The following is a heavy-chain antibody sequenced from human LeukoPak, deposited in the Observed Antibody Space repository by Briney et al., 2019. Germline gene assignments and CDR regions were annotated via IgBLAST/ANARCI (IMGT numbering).Heavy chain of an antibody. CDR1: GFTFSSYA. CDR2: ISYDGSNK. CDR3: AKDYYDSSGRLDY. Sequence: TGGSLRLSCAASGFTFSSYAMHWVRQAPGKGLEWVAVISYDGSNKYYADSVKGRFTISRDNSKNTLYLQMNSLRAEDTAVYYCAKDYYDSSGRLDYWGQGTLVTVSS. V-gene: IGHV3-30*04. D-gene: IGHD3-22*01. J-gene: IGHJ4*02.